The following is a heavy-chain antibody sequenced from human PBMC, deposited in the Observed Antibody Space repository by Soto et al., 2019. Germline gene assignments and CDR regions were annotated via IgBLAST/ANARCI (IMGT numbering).Heavy chain of an antibody. CDR2: IYYSGST. Sequence: SETLSLTCTVSGGSISSSSYYWGWIRQPPGKGLEWIGSIYYSGSTYYNPSLKSRVTISVDTSKNQFSLKLSSVTAADTAVYYCARSEATGLAFWGKGTLVTVAS. D-gene: IGHD1-26*01. CDR1: GGSISSSSYY. CDR3: ARSEATGLAF. J-gene: IGHJ4*02. V-gene: IGHV4-39*07.